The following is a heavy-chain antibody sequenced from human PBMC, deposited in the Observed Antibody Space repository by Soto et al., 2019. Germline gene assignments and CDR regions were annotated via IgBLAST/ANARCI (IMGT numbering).Heavy chain of an antibody. CDR3: ARGRYGDY. CDR2: ISAHNGNT. Sequence: QVHLVQSGAEVKKPGASVKVSCKGSGYAFTTYGITWVRQAPGQGLEWMGWISAHNGNTNYAQKLQGRVTVTRETSTRTAYMELRSLRSDDTAVYYCARGRYGDYWGQGALVTVSS. CDR1: GYAFTTYG. V-gene: IGHV1-18*01. J-gene: IGHJ4*02. D-gene: IGHD1-1*01.